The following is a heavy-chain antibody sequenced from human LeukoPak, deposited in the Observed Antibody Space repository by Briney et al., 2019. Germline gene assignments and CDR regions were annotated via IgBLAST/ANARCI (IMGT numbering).Heavy chain of an antibody. CDR2: ISGNNGNT. V-gene: IGHV1-18*01. Sequence: ASVKVSCKTSAYTFNSYGISWVRQAPGQGLEWMGWISGNNGNTNYAQKFRGRVTMTTDTSTSTAYMELRSLRSDDKAVFYCARTNEWLRSQFDRWGQGTLVTVSS. CDR1: AYTFNSYG. D-gene: IGHD6-19*01. CDR3: ARTNEWLRSQFDR. J-gene: IGHJ5*02.